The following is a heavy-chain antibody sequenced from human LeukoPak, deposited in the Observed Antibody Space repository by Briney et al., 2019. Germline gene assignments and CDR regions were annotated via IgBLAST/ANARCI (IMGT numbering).Heavy chain of an antibody. J-gene: IGHJ4*02. V-gene: IGHV3-23*01. CDR3: AKGHGSSGWYVDY. Sequence: GGSLRLSCAASGFSISSSAMNWVRQAPGKGLEWVSAISGSGGSTYYADSVKGRFTISRDNSKNTLYLQMNSLRAEDTAVYYCAKGHGSSGWYVDYWGQGTLVTVSS. CDR2: ISGSGGST. D-gene: IGHD6-19*01. CDR1: GFSISSSA.